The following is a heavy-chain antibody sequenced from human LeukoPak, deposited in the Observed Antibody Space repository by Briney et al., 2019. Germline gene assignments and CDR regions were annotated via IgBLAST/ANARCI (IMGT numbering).Heavy chain of an antibody. D-gene: IGHD2-15*01. CDR2: IYYSGST. J-gene: IGHJ4*02. Sequence: SETLSLTCTVSGGSISSSSYYWGWIRQPPGKGLEWIGSIYYSGSTYYNPSLKSRVTISVDTSKNQFSLKLNSVTAADSAVYYCARLYCRGGNCYSYFDSWGRGTLVTVSS. CDR3: ARLYCRGGNCYSYFDS. V-gene: IGHV4-39*07. CDR1: GGSISSSSYY.